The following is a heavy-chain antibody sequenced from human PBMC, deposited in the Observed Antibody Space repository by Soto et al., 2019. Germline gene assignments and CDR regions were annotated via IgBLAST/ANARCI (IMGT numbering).Heavy chain of an antibody. CDR1: GGTFSSYT. D-gene: IGHD6-19*01. V-gene: IGHV1-69*02. Sequence: SVKVSCKASGGTFSSYTISWVRQAPGQGLEWMGRIIPILGIANYAQKFQGRVTFTADKSTSTAYMELSSLRSEDTAVYYCASEKQWVYYYYMDVWGKGTTVTVSS. CDR2: IIPILGIA. CDR3: ASEKQWVYYYYMDV. J-gene: IGHJ6*03.